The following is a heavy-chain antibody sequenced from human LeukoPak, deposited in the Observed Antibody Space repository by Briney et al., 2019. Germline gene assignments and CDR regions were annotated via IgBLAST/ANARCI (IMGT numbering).Heavy chain of an antibody. Sequence: ASVKVSCKASGYSFTSYGNNWGRQATGQGLEWMGWMNPSSCNTGYAPELRRRVTMTRNASISTAYLEMSSLRSEDTVVYYCARVITIVQRVLIADYDYWGQGTLVTVSS. V-gene: IGHV1-8*01. CDR3: ARVITIVQRVLIADYDY. D-gene: IGHD3-10*01. CDR2: MNPSSCNT. J-gene: IGHJ4*02. CDR1: GYSFTSYG.